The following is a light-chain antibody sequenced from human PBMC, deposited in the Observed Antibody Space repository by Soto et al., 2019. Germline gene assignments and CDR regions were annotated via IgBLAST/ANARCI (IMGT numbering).Light chain of an antibody. J-gene: IGKJ1*01. Sequence: EIVLTQSPGTLSLSPGERGTLSCRASQSVSTYLAWYQHKPGQAPRLLIHGASNRATGIPDRFSGSGSGTDFTLTISRLEPEDFAMYYCQQYDGSPRPFGQGTKVDIK. CDR1: QSVSTY. V-gene: IGKV3-20*01. CDR2: GAS. CDR3: QQYDGSPRP.